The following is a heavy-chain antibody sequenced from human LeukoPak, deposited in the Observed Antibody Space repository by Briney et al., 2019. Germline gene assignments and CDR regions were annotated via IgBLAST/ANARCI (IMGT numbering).Heavy chain of an antibody. CDR2: ISSSSSYI. CDR1: GFTFSSYS. CDR3: ARDILPAAANWFDP. V-gene: IGHV3-21*01. J-gene: IGHJ5*02. D-gene: IGHD2-2*01. Sequence: PGGSLRLSCAASGFTFSSYSMNWVRQAPGKGLEWVSSISSSSSYIYYADSVKGRFTISRDNAKNSLYLQMNSLRAEDTAAYYCARDILPAAANWFDPWGQGTLVTVSS.